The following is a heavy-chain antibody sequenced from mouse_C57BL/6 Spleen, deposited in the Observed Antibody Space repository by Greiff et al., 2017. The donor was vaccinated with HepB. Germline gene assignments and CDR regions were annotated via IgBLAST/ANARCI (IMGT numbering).Heavy chain of an antibody. Sequence: EVNVVESGGGLVKPGGSLKLSCAASGFTFSDYGMHWVRQAPEKGLEWVAYISSGSSTIYYADTVKGRFTISRDNAKNTLFLQMTSLRSEDTAMYYCARFYEYAMDYWGQGTSVTVSS. V-gene: IGHV5-17*01. D-gene: IGHD1-1*01. J-gene: IGHJ4*01. CDR2: ISSGSSTI. CDR1: GFTFSDYG. CDR3: ARFYEYAMDY.